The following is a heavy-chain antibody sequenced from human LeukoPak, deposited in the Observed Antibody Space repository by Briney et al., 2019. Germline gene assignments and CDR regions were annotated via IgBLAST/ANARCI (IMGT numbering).Heavy chain of an antibody. CDR3: ARDDPNYYDSSGYPGDIDY. J-gene: IGHJ4*02. CDR1: GYTFTSYG. V-gene: IGHV1-18*01. D-gene: IGHD3-22*01. Sequence: EASVKVSCKGSGYTFTSYGISGVRQAAGRGRDGVGWISAYNGNTNYVYKLHGRVTMTTDTSTITAYMELRSLRSDDTAVYYCARDDPNYYDSSGYPGDIDYWGQGTLVTVSS. CDR2: ISAYNGNT.